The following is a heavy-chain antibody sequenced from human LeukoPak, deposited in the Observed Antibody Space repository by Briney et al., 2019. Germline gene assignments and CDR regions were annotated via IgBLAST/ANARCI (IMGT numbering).Heavy chain of an antibody. V-gene: IGHV3-48*01. J-gene: IGHJ3*02. Sequence: GGSLGLSCAASGFIFTDYSMNWVRQAPGKGLEWISYIGSRSSSISYADSVKGRFTISRDNSQNSLYLQMNSLRADDTAVYFCARDRDWAFDIWGQGTTVTVSS. CDR2: IGSRSSSI. CDR3: ARDRDWAFDI. D-gene: IGHD3/OR15-3a*01. CDR1: GFIFTDYS.